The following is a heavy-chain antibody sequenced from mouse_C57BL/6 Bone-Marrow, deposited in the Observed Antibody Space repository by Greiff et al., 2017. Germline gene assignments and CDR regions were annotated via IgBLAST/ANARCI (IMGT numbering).Heavy chain of an antibody. CDR2: INPSSGYT. Sequence: QVQLQQSGAELAKPGASVKLSCTASGYTFTSYWMHWVKQRPGQGLEWIGYINPSSGYTKYNQKFKDKATLTEDKSSSTAYMQLSSLTDEDSAVYYCAREGLRRWYWGQGTSVTVSS. D-gene: IGHD2-2*01. CDR1: GYTFTSYW. J-gene: IGHJ4*01. V-gene: IGHV1-7*01. CDR3: AREGLRRWY.